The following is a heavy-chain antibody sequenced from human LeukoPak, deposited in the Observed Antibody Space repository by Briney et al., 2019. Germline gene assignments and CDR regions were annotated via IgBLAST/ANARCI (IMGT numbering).Heavy chain of an antibody. CDR3: ARHWVQVEGGYFDY. D-gene: IGHD1-26*01. V-gene: IGHV4-39*01. J-gene: IGHJ4*02. CDR1: GGSISSSSYY. Sequence: PSETLSLTCTVSGGSISSSSYYWGWIRQPPGKGLEWIGSIYDSGSTYYNPSLKRRVTISVDTSKNQFSLKLSSANAADTAAYYCARHWVQVEGGYFDYWGQGTQVTVSS. CDR2: IYDSGST.